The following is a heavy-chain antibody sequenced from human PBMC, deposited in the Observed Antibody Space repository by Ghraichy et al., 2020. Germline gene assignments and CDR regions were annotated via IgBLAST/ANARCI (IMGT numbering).Heavy chain of an antibody. CDR2: IYTSGST. J-gene: IGHJ6*02. CDR1: GGSISSGSYY. V-gene: IGHV4-61*02. D-gene: IGHD5/OR15-5a*01. CDR3: ASFSTIPGFFLGFGPQAGPSWIDPYYYYGMDV. Sequence: SETLSLTCTVSGGSISSGSYYWSWIRQPAGKGLEWIGRIYTSGSTNYNPSLKSRVTISVDTSKNQFSLKLSSVTAADTAVYYCASFSTIPGFFLGFGPQAGPSWIDPYYYYGMDVWGQGTTVTVSS.